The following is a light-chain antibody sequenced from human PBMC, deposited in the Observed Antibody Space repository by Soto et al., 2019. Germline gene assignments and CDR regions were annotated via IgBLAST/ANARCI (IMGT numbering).Light chain of an antibody. Sequence: IQLTQSPSSLSASVGDRVTITCRASQGISSYLAWYQQKPGKAPKLLIYAASTLQSGVPSRFSGSGSGTEFTLTISSLESEDAAVYYCQQYSSSPLTFGGGTKVDI. V-gene: IGKV1-9*01. CDR1: QGISSY. J-gene: IGKJ4*01. CDR2: AAS. CDR3: QQYSSSPLT.